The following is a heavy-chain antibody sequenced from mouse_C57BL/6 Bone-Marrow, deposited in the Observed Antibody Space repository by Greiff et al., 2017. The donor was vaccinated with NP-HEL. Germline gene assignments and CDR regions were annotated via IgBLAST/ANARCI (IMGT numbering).Heavy chain of an antibody. CDR3: AMITTVVDY. Sequence: VQLQQSGPELVKPGASVKISCKASGYTFTDYYINWVKQRPGQGLEWIGWIFPGSGSTYYNEKFKGKATLTVDKPSSTAYMLLSSLTSEDSAVYFCAMITTVVDYWGQGTTLTVSS. D-gene: IGHD1-1*01. V-gene: IGHV1-75*01. CDR1: GYTFTDYY. CDR2: IFPGSGST. J-gene: IGHJ2*01.